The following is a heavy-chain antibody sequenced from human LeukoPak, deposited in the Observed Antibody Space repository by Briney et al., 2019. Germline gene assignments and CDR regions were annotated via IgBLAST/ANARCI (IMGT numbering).Heavy chain of an antibody. CDR1: GGTFSSYA. V-gene: IGHV1-69*13. Sequence: ASVKVSCKASGGTFSSYAISWVRQAPGQGLEWMGGIIPIFGTANYAQKFQGRVTITADESTSTAYMELNSLRSEDTAVYYCAKRASSSWLGYYFDYWGQGTLVTVSS. J-gene: IGHJ4*02. CDR2: IIPIFGTA. CDR3: AKRASSSWLGYYFDY. D-gene: IGHD6-13*01.